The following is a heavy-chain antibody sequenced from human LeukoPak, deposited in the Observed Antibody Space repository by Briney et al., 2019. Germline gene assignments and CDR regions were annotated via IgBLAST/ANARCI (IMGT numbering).Heavy chain of an antibody. Sequence: ASVKVSCKASGYTFTSYGISWVRQAPGQGLEWMGWISAYNGNTNYAQKFQGRVTMTRDTSISTAYMELSRVISDDTAVYYCARGYNWNGAAFDIWGQGTMVTVSS. CDR2: ISAYNGNT. J-gene: IGHJ3*02. D-gene: IGHD1-20*01. CDR3: ARGYNWNGAAFDI. V-gene: IGHV1-18*01. CDR1: GYTFTSYG.